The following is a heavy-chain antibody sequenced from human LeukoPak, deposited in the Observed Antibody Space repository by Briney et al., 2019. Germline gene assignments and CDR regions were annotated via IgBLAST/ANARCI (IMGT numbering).Heavy chain of an antibody. J-gene: IGHJ5*02. CDR3: ARAFVVVPAAIRWFDP. D-gene: IGHD2-2*01. V-gene: IGHV1-69*05. Sequence: GASVKVSCKASGGTFSSYAISWVRQAPGQGLEWMGGIIPIFGTANYAQKFQGRVTITTDESTSTAYMELSSLRSEDTAVYYCARAFVVVPAAIRWFDPWGQGTLVTVSS. CDR1: GGTFSSYA. CDR2: IIPIFGTA.